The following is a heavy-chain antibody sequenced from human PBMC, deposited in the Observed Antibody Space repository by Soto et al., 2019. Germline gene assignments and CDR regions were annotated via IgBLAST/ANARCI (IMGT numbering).Heavy chain of an antibody. CDR3: ARGGRAYGSGSYFWSFDY. J-gene: IGHJ4*02. V-gene: IGHV4-34*01. CDR1: GGSFSGYY. D-gene: IGHD3-10*01. Sequence: QVQLQQWGAGLLKPSETLSLTCAVYGGSFSGYYWSWIRQPPGKGLEWIGEINHSGSTHYNPSLKSGVTISVDTSKNQFSLKLSYVTAADTAMYYCARGGRAYGSGSYFWSFDYWGQGTLVTVSS. CDR2: INHSGST.